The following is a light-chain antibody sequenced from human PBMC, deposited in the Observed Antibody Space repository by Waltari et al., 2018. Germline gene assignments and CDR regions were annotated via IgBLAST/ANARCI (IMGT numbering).Light chain of an antibody. V-gene: IGKV1-9*01. CDR2: AAS. CDR3: QQLHTYPLT. Sequence: DIQLTQSPSFLSASVGRRVTVTCRASQDIGTYLAGYQKKPGKAPHLLIYAASSLHTGVPSRFSAGGSGTLFTLTINRLKPEDFATYYCQQLHTYPLTFGGGTEVEL. CDR1: QDIGTY. J-gene: IGKJ4*01.